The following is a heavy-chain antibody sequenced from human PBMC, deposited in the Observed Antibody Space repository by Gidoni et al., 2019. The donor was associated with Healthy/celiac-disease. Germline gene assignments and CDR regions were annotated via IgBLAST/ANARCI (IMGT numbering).Heavy chain of an antibody. D-gene: IGHD5-18*01. V-gene: IGHV1-46*01. CDR2: INPNGGST. J-gene: IGHJ5*02. Sequence: QVQLVQSGAEVKKPGASVKVSCTASGYTYTSYYMHGVRQATGQGLEWMGIINPNGGSTSYAQKFQGRVTMTRDTSTSTVYMELSSLRSEDTAVYYCARGGYSYGSYNWFDPWGQGTLVTVSS. CDR1: GYTYTSYY. CDR3: ARGGYSYGSYNWFDP.